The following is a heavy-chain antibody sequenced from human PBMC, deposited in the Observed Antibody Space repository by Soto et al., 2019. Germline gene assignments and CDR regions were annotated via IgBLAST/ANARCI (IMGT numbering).Heavy chain of an antibody. CDR2: TYYVGST. V-gene: IGHV4-61*01. J-gene: IGHJ5*01. Sequence: SETLSLTCNVYGGSVRSPNHYWSWLRQPPGKGLEWIGNTYYVGSTDYNPSLASRVTILLDMSGNQFSMRLHSVTVADTAVYYCARNASRRGWFDSWGQGTLVTVSS. CDR3: ARNASRRGWFDS. D-gene: IGHD3-10*01. CDR1: GGSVRSPNHY.